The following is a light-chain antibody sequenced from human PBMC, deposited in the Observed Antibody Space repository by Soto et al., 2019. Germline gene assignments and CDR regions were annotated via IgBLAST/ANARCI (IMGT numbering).Light chain of an antibody. Sequence: ESVLTQSPGTLSLSPGERATLSCRASQSVSSSYLAWYQQKPGQAPRLLFYGASSMAAGIPDRFSGSGSGTDFPLTISRLEPEDFAVYYCHQYDSSPLTFGGGTKVEIK. CDR2: GAS. CDR1: QSVSSSY. CDR3: HQYDSSPLT. J-gene: IGKJ4*01. V-gene: IGKV3-20*01.